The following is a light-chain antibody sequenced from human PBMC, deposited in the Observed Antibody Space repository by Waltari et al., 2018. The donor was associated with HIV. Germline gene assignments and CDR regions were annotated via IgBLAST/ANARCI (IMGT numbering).Light chain of an antibody. CDR1: QSISRY. CDR3: QQSYSTLT. J-gene: IGKJ4*01. CDR2: AAS. V-gene: IGKV1-39*01. Sequence: DIQMTQSPSSLSASVGDRVTITCRASQSISRYLNWYQQKPGKAPKLLIYAASSLQSGVPSSFSGSGSGTDFTLTISSLQPEDFATYYCQQSYSTLTFGGGTKVEIK.